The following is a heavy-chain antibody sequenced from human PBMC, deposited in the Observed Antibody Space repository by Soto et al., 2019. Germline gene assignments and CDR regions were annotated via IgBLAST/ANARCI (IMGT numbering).Heavy chain of an antibody. Sequence: SVKVSCKASGGTFSSYAISWVRQAPGQGLEWMGGIIPIFGTANYAQKFQGRVTITADKSTSTAYMELSSLRSEDTAVYYCARDKVGATTNWFDPWGQGTLVTVSS. V-gene: IGHV1-69*06. CDR2: IIPIFGTA. D-gene: IGHD1-26*01. CDR1: GGTFSSYA. J-gene: IGHJ5*02. CDR3: ARDKVGATTNWFDP.